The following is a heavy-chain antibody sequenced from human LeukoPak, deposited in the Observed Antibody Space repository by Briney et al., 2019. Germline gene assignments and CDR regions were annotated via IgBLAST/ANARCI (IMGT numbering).Heavy chain of an antibody. J-gene: IGHJ4*02. V-gene: IGHV3-21*01. CDR3: ARVLEDIVVVPAAMLFDY. Sequence: PGGSLRLSCAASGFTFSSYSMNWVRQAPGKGLEWVSSINSSSSYIYYADSVKGRFTISRDNAKNSLYLQMNSLRAEDTAVYYCARVLEDIVVVPAAMLFDYWGQGTLVTVSS. CDR2: INSSSSYI. CDR1: GFTFSSYS. D-gene: IGHD2-2*01.